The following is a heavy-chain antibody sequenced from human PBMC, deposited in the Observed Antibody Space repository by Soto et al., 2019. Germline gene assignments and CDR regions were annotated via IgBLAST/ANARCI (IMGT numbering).Heavy chain of an antibody. CDR2: INSDGSST. Sequence: EVQLVESGGGLVQPGGSLRLSCAASGFTYSSYWMHWVRQAPGKGLVWVSRINSDGSSTSYADSVKGRFTISRDNAKNTLYLKMNRLRAEDTAVYYCARGGSLTWYFDLWGRGTLVTVSS. CDR3: ARGGSLTWYFDL. V-gene: IGHV3-74*01. J-gene: IGHJ2*01. CDR1: GFTYSSYW. D-gene: IGHD1-26*01.